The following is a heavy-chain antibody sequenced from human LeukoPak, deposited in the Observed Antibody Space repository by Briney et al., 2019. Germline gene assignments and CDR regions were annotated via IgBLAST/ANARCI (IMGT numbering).Heavy chain of an antibody. D-gene: IGHD5-12*01. Sequence: GGSLRLSCAASGFTFSSYEMNSVRQAPGKRLDWVSYISSSGSTIHYADSVKGRFTISRDNAKNSLYLQMNSLRAEDTAVYYCARGQGAYSGYDYDYWGQGTLVTVSS. J-gene: IGHJ4*02. CDR1: GFTFSSYE. CDR3: ARGQGAYSGYDYDY. V-gene: IGHV3-48*03. CDR2: ISSSGSTI.